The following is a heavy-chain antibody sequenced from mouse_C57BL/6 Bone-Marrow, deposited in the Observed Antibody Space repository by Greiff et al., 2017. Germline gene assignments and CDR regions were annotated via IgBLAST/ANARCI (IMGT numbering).Heavy chain of an antibody. J-gene: IGHJ4*01. CDR1: GYAFSSYW. V-gene: IGHV1-80*01. CDR2: IYPGDGDT. D-gene: IGHD2-5*01. Sequence: QVQLKESGAELVKPGASVKISCKASGYAFSSYWMNWVKQRPGKGLEWIGQIYPGDGDTNYNGKFKGKATLTADKSSSTAYMQLSSLTSEDSAVYFCANSNFRDYYAMDYWGQGTSVTVSS. CDR3: ANSNFRDYYAMDY.